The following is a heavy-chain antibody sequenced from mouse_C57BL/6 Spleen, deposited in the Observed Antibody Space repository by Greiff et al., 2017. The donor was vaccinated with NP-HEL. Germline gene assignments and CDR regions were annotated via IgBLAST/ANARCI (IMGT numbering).Heavy chain of an antibody. Sequence: QVQLQQSGPELVKPGASVKISCKASGYSFTSYYIHWVKQRPGQGLEWIGMIHPNSGSTNYNEKFKSKATLTVDKSSSTAYMQLSSLTSEDSAVYYCVTAQGAWFAYWGQGTLVTVSA. CDR2: IHPNSGST. V-gene: IGHV1-64*01. J-gene: IGHJ3*01. CDR1: GYSFTSYY. D-gene: IGHD3-2*02. CDR3: VTAQGAWFAY.